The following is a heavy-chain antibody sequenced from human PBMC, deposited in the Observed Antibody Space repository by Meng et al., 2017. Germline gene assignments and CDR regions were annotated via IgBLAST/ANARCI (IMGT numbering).Heavy chain of an antibody. J-gene: IGHJ4*02. V-gene: IGHV4-31*01. CDR3: ARVTSSYYFDY. CDR1: GCSISSGGDY. D-gene: IGHD2/OR15-2a*01. Sequence: QVQLLEFGPRLVKPSQTLSLTCTVSGCSISSGGDYWRWIRQHPGKGLEWIGYIYYSGSTYYNPSLKSLVTISVDTSKNQFSLKLSSVTAADTAVYYCARVTSSYYFDYWGQGTLVTVSS. CDR2: IYYSGST.